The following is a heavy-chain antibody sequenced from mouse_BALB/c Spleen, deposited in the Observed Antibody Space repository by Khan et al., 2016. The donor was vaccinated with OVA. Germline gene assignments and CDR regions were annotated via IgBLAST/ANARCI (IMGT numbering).Heavy chain of an antibody. CDR2: INCSGNT. V-gene: IGHV3-2*02. CDR1: GYSITSEYA. CDR3: ARKDYDDYDPFPY. D-gene: IGHD2-4*01. J-gene: IGHJ3*01. Sequence: EVELVESGPGLVKPSQSLSLTCTVTGYSITSEYAWNWIRQFPGNKLEWMGYINCSGNTRFNPSLKSRTSITRDTSKNQFFLQLNSVTTEDTATYYCARKDYDDYDPFPYWGQGTLVTVSA.